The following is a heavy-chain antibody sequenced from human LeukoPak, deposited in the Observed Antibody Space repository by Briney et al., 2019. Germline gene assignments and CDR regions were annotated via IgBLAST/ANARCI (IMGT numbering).Heavy chain of an antibody. CDR2: IYSGSST. V-gene: IGHV3-66*01. Sequence: GGSLRLSGAVSGFTVSSNYMSWVRQAPGTGLEWVSVIYSGSSTDYADSVKGRFTISRDNSKNTLYLQMNSLRAEDTAIYYCARDLNNGSYHWFDPWGQGTLVTVSS. CDR3: ARDLNNGSYHWFDP. CDR1: GFTVSSNY. D-gene: IGHD1-26*01. J-gene: IGHJ5*02.